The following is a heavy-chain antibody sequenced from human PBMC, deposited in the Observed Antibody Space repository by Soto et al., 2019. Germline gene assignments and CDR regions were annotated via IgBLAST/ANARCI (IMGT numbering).Heavy chain of an antibody. CDR3: AKDPTYYYDSSGYYGFDP. CDR2: ISGSGGST. D-gene: IGHD3-22*01. J-gene: IGHJ5*02. Sequence: GGSLRLSCAASGFTFSSYAMIWVRQAPGKGLEWVSAISGSGGSTYYADSVKGRFTISRDNSKNTLYLQMNSLRAEDTAVYYCAKDPTYYYDSSGYYGFDPWGQGTLVTVS. V-gene: IGHV3-23*01. CDR1: GFTFSSYA.